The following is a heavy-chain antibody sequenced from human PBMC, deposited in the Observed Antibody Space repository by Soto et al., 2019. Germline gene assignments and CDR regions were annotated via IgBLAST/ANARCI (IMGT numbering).Heavy chain of an antibody. Sequence: EVQLLDSGGGLVQPGGSLRLSCAASGFTFSNYVMNWVRQAPGKGLDWVSAISASGASTYYADSVKGRFTISRDNTKNTLYLQMSGLRAEYTAVYYCAKGPLGSGYDLYYWGQGTLVTVSS. CDR1: GFTFSNYV. CDR3: AKGPLGSGYDLYY. J-gene: IGHJ4*02. D-gene: IGHD5-12*01. V-gene: IGHV3-23*01. CDR2: ISASGAST.